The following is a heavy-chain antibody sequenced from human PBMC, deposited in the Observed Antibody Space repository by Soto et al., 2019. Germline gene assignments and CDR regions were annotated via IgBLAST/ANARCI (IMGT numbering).Heavy chain of an antibody. J-gene: IGHJ4*02. Sequence: QTGGSLRLSCAASGFTFSSYAMHWVRQAPGKGLEWVAVISYDGSNKYYADSVKGRFTISRDNSKNTLYLQMNSLRAEDTAVYYCARRVGAITYYFDYWGQGTLVTVSS. V-gene: IGHV3-30-3*01. D-gene: IGHD1-26*01. CDR1: GFTFSSYA. CDR2: ISYDGSNK. CDR3: ARRVGAITYYFDY.